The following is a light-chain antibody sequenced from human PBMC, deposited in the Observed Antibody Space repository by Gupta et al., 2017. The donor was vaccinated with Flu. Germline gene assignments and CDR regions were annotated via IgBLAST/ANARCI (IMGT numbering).Light chain of an antibody. V-gene: IGLV1-44*01. CDR3: ATWDDSLNGPT. Sequence: SSTNIGRNTVNWYQQLPGTAPKLLMYSDDQRPSGVPDRFSGSKSGTSASLAISGLQSEDEADYYCATWDDSLNGPTFGGGTKVTVL. J-gene: IGLJ2*01. CDR2: SDD. CDR1: STNIGRNT.